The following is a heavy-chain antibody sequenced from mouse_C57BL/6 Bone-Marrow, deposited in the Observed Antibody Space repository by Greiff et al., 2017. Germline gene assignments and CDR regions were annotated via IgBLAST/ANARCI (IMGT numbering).Heavy chain of an antibody. CDR2: IDPSDSEN. D-gene: IGHD2-4*01. CDR3: ARSGGLRRGFAY. Sequence: QVQLQQPGAELVRPGSSVKLSCKASGYTFTSYWMHWVKQRPIQGLEWIGNIDPSDSENHYNQKFKDKTTLTVDKSASTAYMQLSSLTSEDSEVYYCARSGGLRRGFAYWGQGTLVTVSA. V-gene: IGHV1-52*01. CDR1: GYTFTSYW. J-gene: IGHJ3*01.